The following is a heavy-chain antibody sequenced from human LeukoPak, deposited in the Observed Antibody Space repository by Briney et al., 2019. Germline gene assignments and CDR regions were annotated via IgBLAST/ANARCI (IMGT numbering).Heavy chain of an antibody. CDR3: ARDLRHWLVSAFDI. J-gene: IGHJ3*02. CDR2: IIPIFTTA. D-gene: IGHD6-19*01. Sequence: SVKVSCKASGGTFSNYPISWVRQAPGQGLAWMGGIIPIFTTADYAQKFQGRVTITADESTSTAYMELSSLRSEDTAVYYCARDLRHWLVSAFDIWGQGTMVTVSS. CDR1: GGTFSNYP. V-gene: IGHV1-69*01.